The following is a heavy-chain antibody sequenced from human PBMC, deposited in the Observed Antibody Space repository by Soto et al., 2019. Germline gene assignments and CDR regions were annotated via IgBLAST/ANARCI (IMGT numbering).Heavy chain of an antibody. Sequence: ASVKVSCKASGGTFSSYAISWVRQAPGQGLECMGGIIPIFGTANYAQKFQGRGTITADESTSTAYMELSSLRSEDTAVYYCARDDYGGNSVHYYYGMDVWGQGTTVTVSS. V-gene: IGHV1-69*13. CDR1: GGTFSSYA. CDR2: IIPIFGTA. J-gene: IGHJ6*02. D-gene: IGHD4-17*01. CDR3: ARDDYGGNSVHYYYGMDV.